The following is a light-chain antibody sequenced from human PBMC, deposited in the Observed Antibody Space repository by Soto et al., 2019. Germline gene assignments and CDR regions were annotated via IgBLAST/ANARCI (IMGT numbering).Light chain of an antibody. CDR3: ASYAGTRLFV. CDR2: EVT. CDR1: SSDVGFYNF. Sequence: QSVLTQPPSASGSPGQSLTISCTGTSSDVGFYNFVSWYQQRPGKAPKLVIYEVTKRPSGVPDRFSGSKSGSTASLTVSGLQADDDADYYGASYAGTRLFVFGSGTKVTVL. V-gene: IGLV2-8*01. J-gene: IGLJ1*01.